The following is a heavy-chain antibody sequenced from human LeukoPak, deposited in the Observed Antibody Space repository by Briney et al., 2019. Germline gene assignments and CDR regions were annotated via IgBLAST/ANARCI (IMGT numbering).Heavy chain of an antibody. D-gene: IGHD5-18*01. CDR1: GYTFTSYG. Sequence: ASVKVSCKASGYTFTSYGISWVRQAPGQGLEWMGWIIPFFGTANYAQKFQGRVTITTDESTSTAYMELSSLRSEDTAVYYCVHVSYERLSADDYYYYYMDVWGKGTTVTVSS. CDR2: IIPFFGTA. CDR3: VHVSYERLSADDYYYYYMDV. J-gene: IGHJ6*03. V-gene: IGHV1-69*05.